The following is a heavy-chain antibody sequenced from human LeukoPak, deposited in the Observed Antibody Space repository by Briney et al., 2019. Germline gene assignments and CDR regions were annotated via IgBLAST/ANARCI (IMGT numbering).Heavy chain of an antibody. J-gene: IGHJ4*02. CDR2: TNPNSGGT. D-gene: IGHD6-13*01. Sequence: ASVKASCKASGYTFTGYYTHWVRQAPGQGLEWMGWTNPNSGGTNYAQKFQGRVTMTRDTSISTAYMELSRLTSDDTAVYYCAKDSSSWPARGDYFDYWGQGTLVTVSS. CDR1: GYTFTGYY. CDR3: AKDSSSWPARGDYFDY. V-gene: IGHV1-2*02.